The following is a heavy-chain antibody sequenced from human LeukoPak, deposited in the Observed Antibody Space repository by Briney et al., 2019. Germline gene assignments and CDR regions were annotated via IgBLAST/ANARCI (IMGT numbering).Heavy chain of an antibody. CDR1: GLTFSRYG. V-gene: IGHV3-30*03. J-gene: IGHJ6*03. CDR3: ARDPYSGSYGNYYYYFMDV. CDR2: ISYDGSNK. D-gene: IGHD1-26*01. Sequence: GRSLRLSCAVSGLTFSRYGMHWVRRAPEGGVEWVAGISYDGSNKSYADSGKGRFTIPRNNPKNTMYLQMTSVRDEDTAVYYCARDPYSGSYGNYYYYFMDVWGKGTTVTISS.